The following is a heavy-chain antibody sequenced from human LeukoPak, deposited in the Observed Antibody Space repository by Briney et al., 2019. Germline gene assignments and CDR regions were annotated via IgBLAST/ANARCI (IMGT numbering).Heavy chain of an antibody. J-gene: IGHJ4*02. CDR1: GGSISNSSYY. D-gene: IGHD3-3*01. CDR3: ARIYYDFWSGYGKYYFDY. CDR2: IYYSGST. V-gene: IGHV4-39*01. Sequence: SETLSLTCTVSGGSISNSSYYWGWIRQPPGEGLEWIGSIYYSGSTYYNPSLKSRVTISVDTSKNQFSLKLSSVTAADTAVYYCARIYYDFWSGYGKYYFDYWGQGTLVTVSS.